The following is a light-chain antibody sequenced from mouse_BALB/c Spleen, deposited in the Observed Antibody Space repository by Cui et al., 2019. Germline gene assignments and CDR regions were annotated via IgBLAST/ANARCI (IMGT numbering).Light chain of an antibody. Sequence: QIVLTQSPAIISASPGEKVTMTCSASSIVSYMFWYQQKPGSSPRLLIYDTSNLASGVPVRFSGSGSGTSYSLTISRMEAEDAATYYCQQWSSYPRTFGGGTKLEIK. J-gene: IGKJ1*01. CDR1: SIVSY. CDR3: QQWSSYPRT. V-gene: IGKV4-55*01. CDR2: DTS.